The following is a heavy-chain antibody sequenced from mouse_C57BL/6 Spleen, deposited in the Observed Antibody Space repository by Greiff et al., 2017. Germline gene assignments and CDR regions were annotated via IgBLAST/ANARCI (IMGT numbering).Heavy chain of an antibody. CDR1: GYTFTSYW. CDR3: AEEYIATVVAYDLDY. V-gene: IGHV1-64*01. J-gene: IGHJ2*01. D-gene: IGHD1-1*01. CDR2: IHPNSGST. Sequence: QVQLKQPGAELVKPGASVKLSCKASGYTFTSYWMHWVKQRPGQGLEWIGMIHPNSGSTNYNEKFKSKATLTADKSSSTAYMQLSSLTSEDSAVYYCAEEYIATVVAYDLDYWGQGTTLTVSS.